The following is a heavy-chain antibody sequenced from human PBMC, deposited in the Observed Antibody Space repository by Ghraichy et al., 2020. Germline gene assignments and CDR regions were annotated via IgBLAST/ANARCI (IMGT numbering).Heavy chain of an antibody. Sequence: GGSLRLSCAASGFTFSSYSMNWVRQAPGKGLEWVSSISRSSSYIYYADSVKGRFPRSSDNAKNSLYLQMSSLRAEDTAVYYCARDPNLFVYFDYWGQGTLVTVSS. CDR1: GFTFSSYS. V-gene: IGHV3-21*01. CDR2: ISRSSSYI. CDR3: ARDPNLFVYFDY. D-gene: IGHD2-21*01. J-gene: IGHJ4*02.